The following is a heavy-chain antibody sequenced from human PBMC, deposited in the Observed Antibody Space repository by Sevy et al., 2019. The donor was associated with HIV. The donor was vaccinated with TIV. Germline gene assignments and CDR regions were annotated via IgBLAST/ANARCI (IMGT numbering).Heavy chain of an antibody. Sequence: GGSLRLSCAASGFTFTNYAMNWVRQAAGKGLEWVSTIFGARGVIYDADSLKGRFTISRDNSKNTLYLQMDSLRAEDTAVYYCAGGRYDSSGSFDAFDIWGQGTMVTVSS. V-gene: IGHV3-23*01. J-gene: IGHJ3*02. CDR1: GFTFTNYA. CDR2: IFGARGVI. D-gene: IGHD3-22*01. CDR3: AGGRYDSSGSFDAFDI.